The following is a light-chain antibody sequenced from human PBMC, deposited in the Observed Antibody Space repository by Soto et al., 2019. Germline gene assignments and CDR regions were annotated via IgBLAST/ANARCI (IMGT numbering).Light chain of an antibody. CDR3: QQANSFPLT. V-gene: IGKV1-12*01. CDR1: QGISSW. J-gene: IGKJ4*01. CDR2: AAS. Sequence: DIQMTQSPSSVSASVGDRVTITCRPTQGISSWLAWYPQKPGKAPKLLIYAASSLQSGVPSRFSGSGSGTDFTLTISSLQPEDFATYYCQQANSFPLTFGGGTKVDSK.